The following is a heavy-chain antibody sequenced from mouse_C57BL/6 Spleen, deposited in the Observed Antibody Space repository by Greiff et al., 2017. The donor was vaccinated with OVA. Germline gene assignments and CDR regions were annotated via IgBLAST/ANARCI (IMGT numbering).Heavy chain of an antibody. CDR1: GYTFTSYW. D-gene: IGHD4-1*01. J-gene: IGHJ4*01. Sequence: VQLQQPGAELVKPGASVKLSCKASGYTFTSYWMQWVKQRPGQGLEWIGEIDPSDSYTNYNQKFKGKATLTVDTSSSTAYMQLSSLTSEDSAVYYCARGTGNYAMDYWGQGTSVTVSS. CDR2: IDPSDSYT. V-gene: IGHV1-50*01. CDR3: ARGTGNYAMDY.